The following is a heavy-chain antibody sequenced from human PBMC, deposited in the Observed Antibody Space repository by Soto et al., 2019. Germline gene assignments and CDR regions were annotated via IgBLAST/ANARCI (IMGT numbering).Heavy chain of an antibody. CDR3: AKDRDSSGYYYRNY. D-gene: IGHD3-22*01. CDR1: GFTFSSYA. CDR2: ISGTGDST. J-gene: IGHJ4*02. Sequence: GGSLRLSCAASGFTFSSYAMSWVRQAPGKGLEWVSAISGTGDSTYYADSVKGRFTISRDNSKNTLYLQINSLRAEDTAVYYSAKDRDSSGYYYRNYWAQRTLVLVSA. V-gene: IGHV3-23*01.